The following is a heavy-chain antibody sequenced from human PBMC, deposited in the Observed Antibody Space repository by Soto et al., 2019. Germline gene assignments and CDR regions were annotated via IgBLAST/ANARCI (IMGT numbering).Heavy chain of an antibody. J-gene: IGHJ4*02. Sequence: QVQLVQYGAEVKKPGASVKVSCKASGYTFTSCDISWVRQASGQGLEWMGWMIPNSGNTGYAQKFQGRVTMTRNTSISTAYMELSSLRSEDTAVYYCARTLYGDNVDYWGQGTLVTVSS. D-gene: IGHD4-17*01. CDR1: GYTFTSCD. CDR3: ARTLYGDNVDY. CDR2: MIPNSGNT. V-gene: IGHV1-8*01.